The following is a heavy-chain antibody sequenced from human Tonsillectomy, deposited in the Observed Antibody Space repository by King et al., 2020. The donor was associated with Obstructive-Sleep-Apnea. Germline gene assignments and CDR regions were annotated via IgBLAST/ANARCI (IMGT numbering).Heavy chain of an antibody. Sequence: VQLQQWGAGLLKPSETLSLTCAVDGASFSGYYWSWIRQPPGKGLEGIGEMNHSGSTNYNPSLKSRVTLLLDTSKNPFSLKLTSVTAADTAVYYCAKGQYFGRYDYWGQGTLVTVSS. CDR1: GASFSGYY. CDR2: MNHSGST. V-gene: IGHV4-34*01. J-gene: IGHJ4*02. D-gene: IGHD3-9*01. CDR3: AKGQYFGRYDY.